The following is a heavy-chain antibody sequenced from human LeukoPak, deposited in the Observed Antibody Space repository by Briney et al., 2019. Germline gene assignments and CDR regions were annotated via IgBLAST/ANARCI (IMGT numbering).Heavy chain of an antibody. V-gene: IGHV3-64*02. Sequence: PGGSLRLSCASSGFTLSSYAMHWVRQAPGKGLEYVSTISSNGGSTYYADSVKGRFTISRDNSKNTLYLQMGSLRAEDMGVYYCAAGRLVVTASDYWGQGTLVTVSS. J-gene: IGHJ4*02. D-gene: IGHD2-21*02. CDR1: GFTLSSYA. CDR2: ISSNGGST. CDR3: AAGRLVVTASDY.